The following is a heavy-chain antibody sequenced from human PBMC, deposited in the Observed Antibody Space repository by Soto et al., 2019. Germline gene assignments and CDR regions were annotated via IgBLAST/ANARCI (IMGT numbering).Heavy chain of an antibody. CDR1: GFTFSSYG. Sequence: GGSLRLSCAASGFTFSSYGMHWVRQAPGKGLEWVSAISGSGGSTYYADSVKGRFTISRDNSKNTLYLQMNSLRAEDTAVYYCAKGGLGYCSGGSCYSDPLNYYYMDVWGKGTTVTVSS. V-gene: IGHV3-23*01. D-gene: IGHD2-15*01. J-gene: IGHJ6*03. CDR2: ISGSGGST. CDR3: AKGGLGYCSGGSCYSDPLNYYYMDV.